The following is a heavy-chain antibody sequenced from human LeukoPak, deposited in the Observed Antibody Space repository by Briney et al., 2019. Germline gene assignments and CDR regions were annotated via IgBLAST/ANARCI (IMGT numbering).Heavy chain of an antibody. Sequence: SVKVSCKASGDTFTKFAISWVRQAPGQGLEWMGGIIPIFGPANYAQNFQGRVTIVADESASTAYMELRSLRSEDTAVYYCATRYYYDSGSFSPFDYWGQGTLLTVSS. CDR3: ATRYYYDSGSFSPFDY. D-gene: IGHD3-10*01. CDR2: IIPIFGPA. V-gene: IGHV1-69*01. CDR1: GDTFTKFA. J-gene: IGHJ4*02.